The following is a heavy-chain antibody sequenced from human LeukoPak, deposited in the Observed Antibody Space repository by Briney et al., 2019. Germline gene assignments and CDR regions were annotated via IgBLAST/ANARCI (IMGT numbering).Heavy chain of an antibody. J-gene: IGHJ3*02. Sequence: PGGSLRLSCAASGFTFSSYEMNWVRQAPGKGLEWVSYISSSGSTIYYADSVKGRFTISRDNAKNSLYLQMNSLRAEDTAVYYCARGYCSGGSCYPIFAFDIWGQGTMVTVSS. V-gene: IGHV3-48*03. D-gene: IGHD2-15*01. CDR1: GFTFSSYE. CDR2: ISSSGSTI. CDR3: ARGYCSGGSCYPIFAFDI.